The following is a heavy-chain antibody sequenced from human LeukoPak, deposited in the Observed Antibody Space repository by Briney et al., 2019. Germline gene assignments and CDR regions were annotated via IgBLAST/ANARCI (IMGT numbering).Heavy chain of an antibody. J-gene: IGHJ4*02. CDR2: IYYTGNT. CDR1: GASISSSYYY. CDR3: ARHGVQGVGPLDY. Sequence: PSETLSLTCTISGASISSSYYYWGWIRQPPGKGLKWIGSIYYTGNTYYNPSLKSRVTISVGTSKNQFSLKLSSVTAADTAVYYCARHGVQGVGPLDYWGQGTLVTVSS. V-gene: IGHV4-39*01. D-gene: IGHD3-10*01.